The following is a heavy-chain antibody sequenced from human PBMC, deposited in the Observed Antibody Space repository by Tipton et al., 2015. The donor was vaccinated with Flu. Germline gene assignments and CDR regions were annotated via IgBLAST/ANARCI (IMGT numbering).Heavy chain of an antibody. CDR1: GYSISSGYY. CDR2: FGTMSHSGRT. CDR3: ARSDSGTYYLPDYFHY. V-gene: IGHV4-38-2*01. D-gene: IGHD1-26*01. J-gene: IGHJ4*02. Sequence: LRLSCAVSGYSISSGYYWGWIRQPPGRGLEWIGTFGTMSHSGRTYYNPSLKSRVTISVDTSKNQFSLKLSSVTAADTAVYYCARSDSGTYYLPDYFHYWGQGTLVSVSS.